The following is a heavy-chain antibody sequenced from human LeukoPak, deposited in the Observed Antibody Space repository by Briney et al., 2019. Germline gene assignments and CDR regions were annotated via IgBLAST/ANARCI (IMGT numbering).Heavy chain of an antibody. V-gene: IGHV1-69*04. CDR2: IIPLLGIT. CDR1: GGTFSSYA. Sequence: SVKVSCKASGGTFSSYAMNWVRQAPGQGLEWVARIIPLLGITNHAQKLQGRVTVTADTSTNTAYMEQSSLISDDTAVYYCARARSRITFGGIRHAFDIWGQGTLVTVSS. J-gene: IGHJ3*02. CDR3: ARARSRITFGGIRHAFDI. D-gene: IGHD3-16*01.